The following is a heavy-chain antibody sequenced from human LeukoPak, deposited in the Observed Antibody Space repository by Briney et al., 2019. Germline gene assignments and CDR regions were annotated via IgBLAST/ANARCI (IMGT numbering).Heavy chain of an antibody. CDR1: GFTFSSYG. J-gene: IGHJ1*01. CDR3: ARGSSGWSPLETEYFQH. D-gene: IGHD6-19*01. Sequence: GGSLRLSCAASGFTFSSYGMHWVRQAPGKGLEWVAVISYDGSNKYYADSVKGRFTISRDNSKNTLYLQMNSLRAEDTAVYYCARGSSGWSPLETEYFQHWGQGTLVTVSS. CDR2: ISYDGSNK. V-gene: IGHV3-30*03.